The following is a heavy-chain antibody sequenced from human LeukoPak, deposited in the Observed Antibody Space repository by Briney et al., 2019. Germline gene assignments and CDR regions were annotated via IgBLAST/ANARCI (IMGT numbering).Heavy chain of an antibody. CDR1: GFTFNTYG. D-gene: IGHD6-13*01. CDR2: ISYDGSNK. J-gene: IGHJ3*02. Sequence: GGSLRLSCAASGFTFNTYGMHWVRQAPGKGLEWVAVISYDGSNKYYGDSVKGRFIISRDNAKNSLYLQMNSLRAEDTALYYCAKDIIEYSSSWNAFDIWGQGTMVTVSS. V-gene: IGHV3-30*18. CDR3: AKDIIEYSSSWNAFDI.